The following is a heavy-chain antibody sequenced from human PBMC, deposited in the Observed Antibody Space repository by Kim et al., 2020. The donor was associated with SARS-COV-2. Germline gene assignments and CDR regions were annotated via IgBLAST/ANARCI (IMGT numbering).Heavy chain of an antibody. J-gene: IGHJ3*02. V-gene: IGHV1-24*01. CDR1: GYTLTELS. CDR2: FDPEDGET. CDR3: ATRGAYCSSTSCYVVGAFDI. Sequence: ASVKVSCKVSGYTLTELSMHWVRQAPGKGLEWMGGFDPEDGETIYAQKFQGRVTMTEDTSTDTAYMELSSLRSEDTAVYYCATRGAYCSSTSCYVVGAFDIWGQGTMVTVSS. D-gene: IGHD2-2*01.